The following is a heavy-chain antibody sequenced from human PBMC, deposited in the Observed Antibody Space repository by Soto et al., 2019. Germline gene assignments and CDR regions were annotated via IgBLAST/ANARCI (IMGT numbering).Heavy chain of an antibody. CDR2: IWYDGSNK. J-gene: IGHJ6*02. CDR3: ARDPQGIAAESGMDV. D-gene: IGHD6-13*01. CDR1: GFTFSSYG. Sequence: GGSLRLSCAASGFTFSSYGMHWVRQAPGKGLEWVAVIWYDGSNKYYADSVKGRFTISRDNSKNTLYLQMNSLRAEDTAVYYCARDPQGIAAESGMDVWGQGTTVTVSS. V-gene: IGHV3-33*01.